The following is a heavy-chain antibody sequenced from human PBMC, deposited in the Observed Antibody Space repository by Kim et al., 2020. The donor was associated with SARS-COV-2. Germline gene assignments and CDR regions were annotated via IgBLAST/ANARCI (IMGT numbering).Heavy chain of an antibody. CDR3: ARENSSGYYEGGDAFDI. CDR1: GGTFSSYA. J-gene: IGHJ3*02. Sequence: SVKVSCKASGGTFSSYAISWVRQAPGQGLEWMGRIIPILGIANYAQKFQGRVTITADKSTSTAYMELSSLRSEDTAVYYCARENSSGYYEGGDAFDIWGQGTMVTVSS. CDR2: IIPILGIA. V-gene: IGHV1-69*04. D-gene: IGHD3-22*01.